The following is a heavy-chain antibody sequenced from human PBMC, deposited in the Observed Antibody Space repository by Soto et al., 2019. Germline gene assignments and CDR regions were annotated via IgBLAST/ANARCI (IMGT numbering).Heavy chain of an antibody. J-gene: IGHJ6*02. CDR3: ARGPGVKNGVRDCSGGSCYMDYYGMDV. CDR2: INHSGST. D-gene: IGHD2-15*01. Sequence: PSETLSLTCAVYGGSFSGYYWSWIRQPPGKGLEWIGEINHSGSTNYNPSLKSRVTISVDTSKNQFSLKLSSVTAADTAVYYCARGPGVKNGVRDCSGGSCYMDYYGMDVWGQGTTVT. CDR1: GGSFSGYY. V-gene: IGHV4-34*01.